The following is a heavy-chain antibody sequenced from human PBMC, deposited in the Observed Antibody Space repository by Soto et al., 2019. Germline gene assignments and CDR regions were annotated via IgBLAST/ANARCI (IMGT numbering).Heavy chain of an antibody. Sequence: GGSLRLSCAASGFTFSSYGMHWVRQAPGKGLEWVAVISYDGSNKYYADSVKGRFTISRDNSKNTLYLQMNSLRAEDTAVYYCAKHGGDSSGYAYFDYWGQGTLVTVSS. D-gene: IGHD3-22*01. CDR3: AKHGGDSSGYAYFDY. CDR2: ISYDGSNK. V-gene: IGHV3-30*18. J-gene: IGHJ4*02. CDR1: GFTFSSYG.